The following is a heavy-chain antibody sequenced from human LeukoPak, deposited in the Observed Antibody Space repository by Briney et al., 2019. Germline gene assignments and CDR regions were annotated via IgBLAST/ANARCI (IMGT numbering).Heavy chain of an antibody. Sequence: KPSETPSLTCTVSGASLRTGGFYWGWVRQPPGAGLGWIGSFYYTGSTHYNPSLKSRVTISVDMSKNQVSLKLSSVTAADTAVYYCARTHSGTYYGFDYWGQGALVTVSS. CDR1: GASLRTGGFY. CDR3: ARTHSGTYYGFDY. D-gene: IGHD1-26*01. CDR2: FYYTGST. J-gene: IGHJ4*02. V-gene: IGHV4-39*01.